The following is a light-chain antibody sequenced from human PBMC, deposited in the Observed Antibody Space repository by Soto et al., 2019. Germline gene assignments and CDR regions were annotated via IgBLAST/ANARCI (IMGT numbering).Light chain of an antibody. V-gene: IGKV3-20*01. J-gene: IGKJ1*01. CDR3: QQYGSSGT. CDR1: QSVSSS. CDR2: GAS. Sequence: LTHSACTVSLSPRERATLSCSASQSVSSSLAWYQQKPGQAPRLLIYGASNRATGIPDRFSGSGSGTDFTLTISRLAPEDFAVYYCQQYGSSGTFGQGTNVDNK.